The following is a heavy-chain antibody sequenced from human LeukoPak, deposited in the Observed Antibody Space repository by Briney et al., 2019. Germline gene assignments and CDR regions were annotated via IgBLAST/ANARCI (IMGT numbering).Heavy chain of an antibody. Sequence: SETLSLTCTASGGSISSGSYYWSWIRQPAGKGLEWIGRIYTSGSTNYNPSLKSRVTISVDTSKNQFSLKLSSVTAADTAVYYCAREFGGYSYGLAFDIWGQGTMVTVSS. CDR2: IYTSGST. J-gene: IGHJ3*02. D-gene: IGHD5-18*01. V-gene: IGHV4-61*02. CDR3: AREFGGYSYGLAFDI. CDR1: GGSISSGSYY.